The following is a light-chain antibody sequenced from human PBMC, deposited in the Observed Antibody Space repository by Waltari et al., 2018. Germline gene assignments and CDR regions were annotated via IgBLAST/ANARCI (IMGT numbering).Light chain of an antibody. Sequence: EIVLTQSPGSLSLSPGERATLSSRARQGVSSTYLAWYQPKPGQAPRLLIYGGSGRATGIPHRFSGSGSGTDFTLTISRLEPEDFAVYYCQHYGRSPPLTFGPGTKVDIK. CDR3: QHYGRSPPLT. CDR2: GGS. J-gene: IGKJ3*01. CDR1: QGVSSTY. V-gene: IGKV3-20*01.